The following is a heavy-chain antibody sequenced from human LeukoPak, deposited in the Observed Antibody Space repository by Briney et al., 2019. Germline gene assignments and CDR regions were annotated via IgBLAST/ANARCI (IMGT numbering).Heavy chain of an antibody. CDR1: GYSISSGYY. D-gene: IGHD5-24*01. V-gene: IGHV4-38-2*02. CDR2: IYHSGNT. Sequence: SETLSLTCTVSGYSISSGYYWGWIRQPPGKGLEWIGSIYHSGNTYYNPSLKSRVTISVDTSKNQFSLKLSSVTAADTAVYYCARERGTGYMDAFDIWGQGTMVTVSS. J-gene: IGHJ3*02. CDR3: ARERGTGYMDAFDI.